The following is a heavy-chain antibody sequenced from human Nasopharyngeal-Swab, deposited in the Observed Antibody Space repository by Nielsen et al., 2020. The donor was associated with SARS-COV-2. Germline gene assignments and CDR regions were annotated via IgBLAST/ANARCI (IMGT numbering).Heavy chain of an antibody. CDR1: GFTFSSYA. J-gene: IGHJ4*02. CDR3: AKDIFLRLGELSPRSFDFDY. CDR2: ISGSGGST. D-gene: IGHD3-16*02. V-gene: IGHV3-23*01. Sequence: GESLTISCAASGFTFSSYAMSWVRQAPGKGLERVSAISGSGGSTYYADSVKGRFTISRDNSKNTLYLQMNSLRAEDTAVYYCAKDIFLRLGELSPRSFDFDYWGQGTLVTVSS.